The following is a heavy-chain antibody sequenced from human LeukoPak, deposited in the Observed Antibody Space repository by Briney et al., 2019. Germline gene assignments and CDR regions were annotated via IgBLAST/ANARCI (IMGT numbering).Heavy chain of an antibody. D-gene: IGHD2-15*01. Sequence: SETLSLTCAVYGGSFSGYYWSWIRQPPGKGLEWIGEINHSGSTNYNPSLTSRVTMSVDTSKNQFSLKLSSVTAADTAVYYCARVLVVDAFDIWGQGTMVTVSS. V-gene: IGHV4-34*01. CDR1: GGSFSGYY. CDR3: ARVLVVDAFDI. CDR2: INHSGST. J-gene: IGHJ3*02.